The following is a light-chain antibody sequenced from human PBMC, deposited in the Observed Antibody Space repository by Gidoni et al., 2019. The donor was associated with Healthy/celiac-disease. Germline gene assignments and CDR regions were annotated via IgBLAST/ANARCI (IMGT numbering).Light chain of an antibody. CDR3: MQALQTPYT. V-gene: IGKV2-28*01. CDR2: LGS. Sequence: RNQSPLSRPVTPGEPASISCRSSQSLLHSNGYNYLDWYLQKPGQSPQLLIYLGSNRASGVPDRFRGSGSGTDFTLKISRVEAEDVGVYYCMQALQTPYTFGQXTKLEIK. CDR1: QSLLHSNGYNY. J-gene: IGKJ2*01.